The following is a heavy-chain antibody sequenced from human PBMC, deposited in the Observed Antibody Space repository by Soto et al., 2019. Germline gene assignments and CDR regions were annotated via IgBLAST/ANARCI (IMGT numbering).Heavy chain of an antibody. CDR1: GYTFTSYG. J-gene: IGHJ4*02. D-gene: IGHD5-12*01. V-gene: IGHV1-18*04. Sequence: ASVKVSCKASGYTFTSYGISWVRQAPGQGLEWMGWISAYNGNTNYAQKLQGRVTMTTDTSTSTAYMELRSLRSDDTAVYYCARDHGYSGYDFDFDYWGQGTLVTVSS. CDR2: ISAYNGNT. CDR3: ARDHGYSGYDFDFDY.